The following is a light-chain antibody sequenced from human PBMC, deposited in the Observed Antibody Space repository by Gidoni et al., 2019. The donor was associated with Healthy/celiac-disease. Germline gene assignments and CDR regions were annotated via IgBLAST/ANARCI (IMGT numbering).Light chain of an antibody. Sequence: DTQMTQSPSSLSASVGDRVTITCRASQGISNYLAWYQQKPGKVPKLLIYAASTLQTGVPSRFSGRGSGTDFTLTISSLQPEDVATYYCQKYNSAPWTFGQXTKVEIK. CDR3: QKYNSAPWT. V-gene: IGKV1-27*01. CDR1: QGISNY. CDR2: AAS. J-gene: IGKJ1*01.